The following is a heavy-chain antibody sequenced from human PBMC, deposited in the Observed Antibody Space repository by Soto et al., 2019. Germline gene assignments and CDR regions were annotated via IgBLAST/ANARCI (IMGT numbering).Heavy chain of an antibody. D-gene: IGHD2-2*01. CDR2: IWYDGSNK. J-gene: IGHJ6*02. V-gene: IGHV3-33*01. CDR3: ARERDIVPAAMLRQYYYGMDV. CDR1: GFTFSSYG. Sequence: GGSLRLSCAASGFTFSSYGMHWVRQAPGKGLEWVAVIWYDGSNKYYADSVKGRFTISRDNSKNTLYLQMNSLRAEDTAVYYCARERDIVPAAMLRQYYYGMDVWGQGTTVTVSS.